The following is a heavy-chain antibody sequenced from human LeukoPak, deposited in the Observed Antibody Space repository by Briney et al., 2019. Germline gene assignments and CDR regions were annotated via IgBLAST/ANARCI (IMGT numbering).Heavy chain of an antibody. CDR3: ARLIWFGELLGRYNWFDP. Sequence: ASVKVSCKASGYTFTSYAMNWVRQAPGQGLEWMGWINTNTGNPTYAQGFTGRFVFPLDTSVSTAYLQISSLKAEDTAVYYCARLIWFGELLGRYNWFDPWGQGTLVTVSS. D-gene: IGHD3-10*01. CDR1: GYTFTSYA. J-gene: IGHJ5*02. V-gene: IGHV7-4-1*02. CDR2: INTNTGNP.